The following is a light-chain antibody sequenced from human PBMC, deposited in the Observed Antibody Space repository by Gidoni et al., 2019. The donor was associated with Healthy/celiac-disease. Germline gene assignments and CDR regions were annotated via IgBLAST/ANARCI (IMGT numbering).Light chain of an antibody. J-gene: IGKJ2*01. V-gene: IGKV3-20*01. CDR1: QSVSSSY. CDR3: QQYGSSPPLYT. Sequence: EIVLTQSPGTLSLPPGERATLSCRASQSVSSSYLAWYQQKPGQAPRLLIYGAYSRATGIPDRFSGSGSGTDFTLTISRLEPEDFAVYYCQQYGSSPPLYTFGQGTKLEIK. CDR2: GAY.